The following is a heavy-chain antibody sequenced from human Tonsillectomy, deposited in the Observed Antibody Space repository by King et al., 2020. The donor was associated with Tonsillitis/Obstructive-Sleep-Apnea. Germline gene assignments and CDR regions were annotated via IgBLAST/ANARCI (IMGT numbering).Heavy chain of an antibody. CDR1: GFSFSSYG. D-gene: IGHD2-8*01. CDR3: ARDKETTLKGVEFEY. CDR2: VWYDGSDE. J-gene: IGHJ4*02. V-gene: IGHV3-33*01. Sequence: VQLVESGGGVVQPGRSLRLSCAASGFSFSSYGMHWVRQAPGKGLEWVAVVWYDGSDEYYADSVKGRFTISRDNSKNTLYLQMNSLRAEDTAVYFCARDKETTLKGVEFEYWGQGTLVTVSS.